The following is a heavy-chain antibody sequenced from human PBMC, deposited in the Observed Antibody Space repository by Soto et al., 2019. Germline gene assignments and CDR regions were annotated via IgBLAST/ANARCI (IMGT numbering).Heavy chain of an antibody. CDR2: INPSGGST. D-gene: IGHD6-13*01. V-gene: IGHV1-46*01. J-gene: IGHJ6*02. CDR3: ARGPETYSSSVGDYYYYGMDV. CDR1: GYTFTSYY. Sequence: QVQLVQSGAEVKKPGASVKVSCKASGYTFTSYYMHWVRQAPGQGLEWMGIINPSGGSTSYAQKFQGRVIMTRDTSTSTVYMELSSLRSEDTAVYYCARGPETYSSSVGDYYYYGMDVWGQGTTVTVSS.